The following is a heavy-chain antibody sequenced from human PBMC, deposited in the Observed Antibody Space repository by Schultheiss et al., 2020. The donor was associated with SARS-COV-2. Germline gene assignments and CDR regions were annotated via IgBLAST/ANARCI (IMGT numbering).Heavy chain of an antibody. CDR1: GFTFSNAW. D-gene: IGHD6-13*01. CDR2: IYSGGST. J-gene: IGHJ4*02. Sequence: GGSLRLSCAASGFTFSNAWMSWVRQAPGKGLEWVSVIYSGGSTYYADSVKGRFTISRDNSKNTLYLQMNSLRAEDTAVYYCARDGGIAAAGGYWGQGTLVTVSS. CDR3: ARDGGIAAAGGY. V-gene: IGHV3-53*01.